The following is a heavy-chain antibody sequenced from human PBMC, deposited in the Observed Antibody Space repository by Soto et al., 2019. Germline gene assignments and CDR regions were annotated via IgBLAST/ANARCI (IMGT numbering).Heavy chain of an antibody. V-gene: IGHV4-4*02. CDR1: GGSVSSDYW. CDR3: ARDRPSDGRNVDY. J-gene: IGHJ4*02. CDR2: SYHSGRT. D-gene: IGHD1-26*01. Sequence: QVQLQESGPGVVKPSGTLSLTCAVSGGSVSSDYWWSWVRLPPGKGLEWIGDSYHSGRTNYNPSLKSRVTISLDKSKNQLSLILNSVTAADTAVYYCARDRPSDGRNVDYWGQGTLVTVSS.